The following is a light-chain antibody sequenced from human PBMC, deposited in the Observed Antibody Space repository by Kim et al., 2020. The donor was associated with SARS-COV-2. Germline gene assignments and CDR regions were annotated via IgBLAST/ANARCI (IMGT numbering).Light chain of an antibody. CDR1: QGIHQP. Sequence: SSVGDSVPITCRASQGIHQPLAWFQRKPGKTPKSLLFATSTLQTGVPSRFSGSRSGTVFTLTISTLQPEDSATYYCQQYRFYTPTFGQGTKVDIK. J-gene: IGKJ1*01. CDR2: ATS. V-gene: IGKV1-16*01. CDR3: QQYRFYTPT.